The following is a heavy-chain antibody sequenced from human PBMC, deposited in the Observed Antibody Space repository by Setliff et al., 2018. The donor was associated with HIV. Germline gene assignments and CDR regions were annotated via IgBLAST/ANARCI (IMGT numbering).Heavy chain of an antibody. Sequence: ASVKVSCKASGYTFTDYYIHWVRQAPGQGLEWMGWIYPNTGGTNYAQKFQGRVTMTRDTSTSTAYMELRSLRSDDTAVHYCAREIGDYYDSSGYYPPTDYYYGMDVWGQGTTVTVSS. D-gene: IGHD3-22*01. CDR1: GYTFTDYY. CDR2: IYPNTGGT. CDR3: AREIGDYYDSSGYYPPTDYYYGMDV. J-gene: IGHJ6*02. V-gene: IGHV1-2*02.